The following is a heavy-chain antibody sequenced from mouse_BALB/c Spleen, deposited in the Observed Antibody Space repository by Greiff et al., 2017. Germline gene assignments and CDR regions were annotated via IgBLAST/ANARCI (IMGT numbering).Heavy chain of an antibody. V-gene: IGHV1S137*01. D-gene: IGHD1-1*01. CDR1: GYTFTDYA. CDR2: ISTYYGDA. J-gene: IGHJ3*01. CDR3: ARGGGSMSWFAY. Sequence: QVHVKQSGAELVRPGVSVKISCKGSGYTFTDYAMHWVKQSHAKSLEWIGVISTYYGDASYNQKFKGKATMTVDKSSSTAYMELARLTSEDSAIYYCARGGGSMSWFAYWGQGTLVTVSA.